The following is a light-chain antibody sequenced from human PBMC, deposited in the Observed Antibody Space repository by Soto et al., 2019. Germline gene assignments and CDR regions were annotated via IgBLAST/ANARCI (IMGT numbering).Light chain of an antibody. V-gene: IGKV2-28*01. CDR1: ESLLFTTGYNY. Sequence: DIVMTQSPLSLPVTPGEAASISCRSSESLLFTTGYNYLDWYVQKPGQSRQLLIYLGSHRAPGVPDRFSGSGSGTDFTLKISRVEAEDVGVYYCMQGVETPFTFGPGTKVDIK. CDR2: LGS. CDR3: MQGVETPFT. J-gene: IGKJ3*01.